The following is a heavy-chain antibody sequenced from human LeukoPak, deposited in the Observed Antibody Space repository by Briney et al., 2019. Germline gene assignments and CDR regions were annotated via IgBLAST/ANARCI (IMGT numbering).Heavy chain of an antibody. CDR3: VRDRGTYRPIDY. J-gene: IGHJ4*02. D-gene: IGHD1-26*01. Sequence: GGSLRLSCAASGFTFSSYAMSWVRQAPGKGLEWVSAISYTGTYIYYADSVKGRFTISRDNAQNSLYLQMNSLRAEDTAIYYCVRDRGTYRPIDYWGQGTLVTVSS. CDR2: ISYTGTYI. V-gene: IGHV3-21*04. CDR1: GFTFSSYA.